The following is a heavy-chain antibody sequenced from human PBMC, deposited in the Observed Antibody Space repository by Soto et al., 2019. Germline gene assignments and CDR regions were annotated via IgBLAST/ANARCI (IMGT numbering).Heavy chain of an antibody. Sequence: KSSETLSLTCAVSGYSISSGYYWGWIRQPPGKGLEWIGSIYHSGSTYYNPSLKSRVTISVDTSKNQFSLKLSSVTAADTAVYYCARDRISYCSSTSCYRYYYGMDVWGQGTTVTVSS. V-gene: IGHV4-38-2*02. CDR3: ARDRISYCSSTSCYRYYYGMDV. CDR1: GYSISSGYY. D-gene: IGHD2-2*02. J-gene: IGHJ6*02. CDR2: IYHSGST.